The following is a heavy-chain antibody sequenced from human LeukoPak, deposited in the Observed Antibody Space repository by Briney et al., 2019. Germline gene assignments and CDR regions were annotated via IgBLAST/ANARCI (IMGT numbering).Heavy chain of an antibody. D-gene: IGHD3-22*01. CDR3: ARQYYYGTSGYDAFDI. V-gene: IGHV3-48*03. Sequence: PGGSLRLSCAASGFTFSSYELNWVRQTPGKGLEWVSYISSSGSSIYYADSVKGRFTISRDNAKNSLCLQMNSLRAEDTAVYYCARQYYYGTSGYDAFDIWGQGTMVTVSS. J-gene: IGHJ3*02. CDR2: ISSSGSSI. CDR1: GFTFSSYE.